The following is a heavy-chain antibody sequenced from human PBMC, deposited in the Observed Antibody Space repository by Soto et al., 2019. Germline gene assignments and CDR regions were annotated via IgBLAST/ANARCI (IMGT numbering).Heavy chain of an antibody. CDR2: INDSGTT. CDR1: GGSFSGFY. D-gene: IGHD1-1*01. CDR3: ARETAQHIYSHNGRDV. V-gene: IGHV4-34*01. Sequence: SETLSLTCAIYGGSFSGFYWSWIRQPPGKGLEWLGEINDSGTTNYNPSLKSRVTISADTSKTHFSLRLTSETAADTAVYYCARETAQHIYSHNGRDVWGRGTTGAVAS. J-gene: IGHJ6*04.